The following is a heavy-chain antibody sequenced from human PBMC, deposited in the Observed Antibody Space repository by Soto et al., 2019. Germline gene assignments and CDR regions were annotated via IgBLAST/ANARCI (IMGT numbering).Heavy chain of an antibody. CDR2: ISGSGGST. V-gene: IGHV3-23*01. Sequence: GGSLRLSCTASGFTFSSYAMSWVRQAPGKGLEWVSAISGSGGSTYYADSVKGRFTISRDNSKNTLYLQMNSLRAEDTAVYYCAKDAFPADYGDYQRIFDYWGQGTLVTVSS. J-gene: IGHJ4*02. CDR3: AKDAFPADYGDYQRIFDY. D-gene: IGHD4-17*01. CDR1: GFTFSSYA.